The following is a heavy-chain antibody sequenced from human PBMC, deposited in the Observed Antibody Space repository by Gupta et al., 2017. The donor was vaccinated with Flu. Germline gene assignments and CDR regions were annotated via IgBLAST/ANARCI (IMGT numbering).Heavy chain of an antibody. D-gene: IGHD6-19*01. J-gene: IGHJ3*02. CDR2: IKQDGSEK. Sequence: EVQLVESGGGLVQPGGSLRLSCAASGFTFSSYWMSWVRQAPGKGLEWVANIKQDGSEKYYVDSVKGRFTISRDNAKNSLYLQMNSLRAEDTAVYYCARVVRGGWYLAFDIWGQGTMVTVSS. V-gene: IGHV3-7*01. CDR1: GFTFSSYW. CDR3: ARVVRGGWYLAFDI.